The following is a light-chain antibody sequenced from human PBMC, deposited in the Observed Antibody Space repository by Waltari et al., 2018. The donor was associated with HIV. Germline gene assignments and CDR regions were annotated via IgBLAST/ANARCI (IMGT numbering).Light chain of an antibody. CDR2: KTS. Sequence: DIVMTQSPLPLPVTPGASASIPCRSSQTLLYSDGYKYLDWYQQKPGQSPRLLIYKTSNRASGVSDRFSGSASGTDFTLRISRVEAEDVGVYYCMQALQAYSFGQGTKLEIK. V-gene: IGKV2-28*01. J-gene: IGKJ2*01. CDR3: MQALQAYS. CDR1: QTLLYSDGYKY.